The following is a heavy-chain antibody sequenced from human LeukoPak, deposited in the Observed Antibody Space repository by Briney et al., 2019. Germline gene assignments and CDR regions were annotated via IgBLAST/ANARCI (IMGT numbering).Heavy chain of an antibody. D-gene: IGHD3-3*01. CDR3: ASSNFWSGYYLNRYFDY. CDR1: GGSFSGYY. Sequence: SETLSLTCAVYGGSFSGYYWSWIRQPPGKGLEWIGEINHSGSTNYNPSLKSRVTISVDTSKNQFSLKLSSVTAADTAVYYCASSNFWSGYYLNRYFDYWGQGTPVTVSS. V-gene: IGHV4-34*01. J-gene: IGHJ4*02. CDR2: INHSGST.